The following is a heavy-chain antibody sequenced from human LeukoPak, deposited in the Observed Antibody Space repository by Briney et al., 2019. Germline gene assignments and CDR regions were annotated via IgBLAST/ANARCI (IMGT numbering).Heavy chain of an antibody. CDR1: GYTFTSYF. J-gene: IGHJ4*02. CDR2: INPSGGST. CDR3: ARTAGRTFDY. D-gene: IGHD6-6*01. Sequence: ASVKVSCTASGYTFTSYFMHWVRQAPGQGLEWMGIINPSGGSTSYAQKFQGRVTMTRDTSTSTVYMELSSLRTEDTAVYYCARTAGRTFDYWGQGTLVTVSS. V-gene: IGHV1-46*01.